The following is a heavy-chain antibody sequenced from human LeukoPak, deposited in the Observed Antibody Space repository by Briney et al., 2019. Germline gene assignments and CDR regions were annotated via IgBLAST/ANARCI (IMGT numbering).Heavy chain of an antibody. Sequence: SVKVSCKASGGTFSSYAISWVRQAPGQGLEWMGGIIPIFGTANYAQKFQGRVTITADESTSTAYVELSSLRSEDTAVYYCARSTMVRGGDYYYYGMDVWGKGTTVTVSS. D-gene: IGHD3-10*01. CDR1: GGTFSSYA. J-gene: IGHJ6*04. CDR3: ARSTMVRGGDYYYYGMDV. CDR2: IIPIFGTA. V-gene: IGHV1-69*01.